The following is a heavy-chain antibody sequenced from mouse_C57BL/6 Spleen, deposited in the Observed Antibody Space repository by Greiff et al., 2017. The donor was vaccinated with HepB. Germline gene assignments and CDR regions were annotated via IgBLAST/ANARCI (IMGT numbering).Heavy chain of an antibody. CDR3: ARCSYYNPPGYFDV. CDR2: INPSSGGT. Sequence: VQLQQPGTELVKPGASVKLSCKASGYTFTSYWMHWVKQRPGPGLEWIGNINPSSGGTNYNEKFKSKAILTVDKSSSQAYLQLSSLTSEDSAVYYCARCSYYNPPGYFDVWGTGTTVTVSS. D-gene: IGHD2-12*01. J-gene: IGHJ1*03. CDR1: GYTFTSYW. V-gene: IGHV1-53*01.